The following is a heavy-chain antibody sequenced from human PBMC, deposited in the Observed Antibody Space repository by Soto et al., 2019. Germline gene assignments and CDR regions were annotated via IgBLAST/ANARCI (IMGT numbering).Heavy chain of an antibody. CDR1: GYTFTSYG. V-gene: IGHV1-18*01. Sequence: QVQLVQSGAEVKKPGASVKVSCKASGYTFTSYGISWVRQAPGQGLEWMGWISAYSGNTNYAQNLQGRVTMTTDTSTSTAYMKLRSLRSDDTAVYYCARQYDILTGYYLEVGYWGQGTLVTVSS. J-gene: IGHJ4*02. CDR3: ARQYDILTGYYLEVGY. CDR2: ISAYSGNT. D-gene: IGHD3-9*01.